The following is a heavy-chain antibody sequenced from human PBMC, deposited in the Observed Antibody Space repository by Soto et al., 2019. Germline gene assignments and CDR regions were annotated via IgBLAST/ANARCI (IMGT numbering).Heavy chain of an antibody. CDR1: GFTFSSYS. CDR2: ISSSSSYI. D-gene: IGHD3-22*01. CDR3: ARPPNFYDSRGDYGY. V-gene: IGHV3-21*01. Sequence: EVQLVESGGGLVKPGGSLRLSCAASGFTFSSYSMNWVRQAPGKGLEWLSSISSSSSYIYYADSVKGRFTISRDNAKNSLYLQMHSLRAEDTAVYYCARPPNFYDSRGDYGYWGQGTLVTVSP. J-gene: IGHJ4*02.